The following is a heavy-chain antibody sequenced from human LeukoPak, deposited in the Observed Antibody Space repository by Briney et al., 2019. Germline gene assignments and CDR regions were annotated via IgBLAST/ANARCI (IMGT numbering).Heavy chain of an antibody. J-gene: IGHJ4*02. CDR1: GGTFISYA. CDR2: IIPIFGTA. V-gene: IGHV1-69*13. Sequence: SVKVSCKASGGTFISYAISWVRQAPGQGLEWMGGIIPIFGTANYAQKFQGRVTITADESTSTAYMELSSLRSEDTAVYYCARIASSEDGDDYWGQGTLVTVSS. CDR3: ARIASSEDGDDY. D-gene: IGHD6-13*01.